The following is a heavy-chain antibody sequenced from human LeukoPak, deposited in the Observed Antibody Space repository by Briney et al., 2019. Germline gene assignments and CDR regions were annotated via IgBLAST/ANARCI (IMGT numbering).Heavy chain of an antibody. CDR3: ARVNTMVRGFDP. CDR1: GFTFSSYA. CDR2: ISGSGGST. Sequence: GGSLRLSCAASGFTFSSYAMSWVRQAPGKGLEWVSAISGSGGSTYYADSVKGRFTISRDNSKNTLYLQMNSLRAEDTAVYYCARVNTMVRGFDPWGQGTLVTVSS. V-gene: IGHV3-23*01. D-gene: IGHD3-10*01. J-gene: IGHJ5*02.